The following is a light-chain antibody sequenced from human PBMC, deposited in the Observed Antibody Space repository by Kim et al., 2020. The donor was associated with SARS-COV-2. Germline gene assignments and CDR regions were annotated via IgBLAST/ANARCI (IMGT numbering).Light chain of an antibody. Sequence: SSELTQDPAVSVALGQTVRITCQGDSLRNFYASWYQQKPGQAPVLVIYANNNRPSWIPDRFSGSGPGNTASLTITGAQAEDEADYYCNSRDNSGNYGLFG. CDR3: NSRDNSGNYGL. CDR2: ANN. V-gene: IGLV3-19*01. CDR1: SLRNFY. J-gene: IGLJ2*01.